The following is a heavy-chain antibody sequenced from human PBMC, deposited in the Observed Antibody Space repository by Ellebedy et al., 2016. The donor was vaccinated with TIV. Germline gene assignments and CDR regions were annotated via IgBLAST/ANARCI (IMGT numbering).Heavy chain of an antibody. D-gene: IGHD4-17*01. CDR2: IYYTGTT. Sequence: LRLSCTVSSGSVTSAGYYRNWIRQLPGKGLQWIGYIYYTGTTYYNPSLKSRVSISIDTSTNHFSLKQSSLTAADTAVYLCAGVSADYGVGAFDIWGQGTMVTVSS. J-gene: IGHJ3*02. V-gene: IGHV4-31*03. CDR3: AGVSADYGVGAFDI. CDR1: SGSVTSAGYY.